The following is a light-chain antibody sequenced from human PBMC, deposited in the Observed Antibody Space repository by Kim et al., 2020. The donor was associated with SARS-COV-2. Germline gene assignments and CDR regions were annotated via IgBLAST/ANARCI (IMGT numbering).Light chain of an antibody. CDR3: QQTYSAPQST. Sequence: GDRVTSTSQASQSIGCYRNWDQQKTDNAPKLLIYDASSVQGGVPSIFTGSGSGTDFTLTISSLQPEDFAIYYCQQTYSAPQSTFGQGTRLEIK. CDR2: DAS. J-gene: IGKJ5*01. CDR1: QSIGCY. V-gene: IGKV1-39*01.